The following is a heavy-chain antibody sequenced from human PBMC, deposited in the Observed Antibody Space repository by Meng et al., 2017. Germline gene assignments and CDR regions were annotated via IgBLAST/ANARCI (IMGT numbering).Heavy chain of an antibody. CDR2: IYSGGST. J-gene: IGHJ4*02. D-gene: IGHD4-17*01. V-gene: IGHV3-53*02. CDR3: ARAVTRYYFDY. CDR1: GFTVSSNY. Sequence: EVQLVETGGGVIQPGGSLRLSCAASGFTVSSNYMSWVRQAPGKGLEWVSVIYSGGSTYYADSVKGRFTISRDNSKNTLYLQMNSLRAEDTAVYYCARAVTRYYFDYWGQGTLVTVSS.